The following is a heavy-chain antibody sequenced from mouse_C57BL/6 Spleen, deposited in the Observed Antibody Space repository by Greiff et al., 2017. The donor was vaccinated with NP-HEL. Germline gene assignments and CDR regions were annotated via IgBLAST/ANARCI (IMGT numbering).Heavy chain of an antibody. J-gene: IGHJ4*01. CDR2: INSDGGST. Sequence: DVHLVESGGGLVQPGESLKLSCESYEYEFPSYDMSWVRQTPEQRLALVAAINSDGGSTYYPDTMKRRFIFSRDNTKKTLYLQMRSLRSADAALYYCARRVPGAAMDYWGQGTSVTVSA. V-gene: IGHV5-2*01. CDR1: EYEFPSYD. CDR3: ARRVPGAAMDY.